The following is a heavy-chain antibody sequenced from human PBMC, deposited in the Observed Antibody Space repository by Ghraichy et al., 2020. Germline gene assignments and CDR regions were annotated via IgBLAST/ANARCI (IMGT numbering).Heavy chain of an antibody. J-gene: IGHJ4*02. V-gene: IGHV3-7*01. Sequence: LSLTCAASGFTFSSYWMSWVRQAPGKGLEWVANIKQDGSEKYYVDSVKGRFTISRDNAKNSLYLQMNSLRAEDTAVYYCARDESGSYFGFDYWGQGTLVTVSS. CDR1: GFTFSSYW. D-gene: IGHD1-26*01. CDR2: IKQDGSEK. CDR3: ARDESGSYFGFDY.